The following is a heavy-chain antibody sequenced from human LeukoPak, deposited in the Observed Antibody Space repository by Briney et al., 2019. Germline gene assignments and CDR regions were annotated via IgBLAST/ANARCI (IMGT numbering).Heavy chain of an antibody. Sequence: SETLSLTCTVSGGSISSYYWSWIRQPPGKGLEWIGYIYYSGNTNYNPSLKSRVTTSVDTSKKQFSLKLSSVTAADTAVYYCARLYSYDCSGGSCYGNYYYYYMDVWGKGTTVTVSS. D-gene: IGHD2-15*01. V-gene: IGHV4-59*08. CDR2: IYYSGNT. CDR3: ARLYSYDCSGGSCYGNYYYYYMDV. J-gene: IGHJ6*03. CDR1: GGSISSYY.